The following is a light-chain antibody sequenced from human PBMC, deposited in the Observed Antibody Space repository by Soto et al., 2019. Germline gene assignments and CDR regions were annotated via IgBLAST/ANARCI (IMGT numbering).Light chain of an antibody. J-gene: IGLJ1*01. V-gene: IGLV2-8*01. CDR2: EVS. CDR1: SSDVGGYNY. Sequence: QSALTQPASVSGSPGQSITISCIGTSSDVGGYNYVSWYQQHPGKAPKLMIYEVSKRPSGVPDRFSGSKSGNTASLSVSGLQAEDEADYYCSSYAGSNNLYVFGTGTKLTVL. CDR3: SSYAGSNNLYV.